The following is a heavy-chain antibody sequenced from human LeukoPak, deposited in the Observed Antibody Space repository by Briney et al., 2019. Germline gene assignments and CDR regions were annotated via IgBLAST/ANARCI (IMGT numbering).Heavy chain of an antibody. CDR1: GFIFSSYA. CDR2: ISGSGGST. D-gene: IGHD2-15*01. J-gene: IGHJ4*02. Sequence: GGSLTLSCPASGFIFSSYAMSWVRPAGGKGLAWVSAISGSGGSTYYADSVKGRFTISRDNSKNTLSLQMNSLRAEDTAVYYCAKIRDIVVVVAATPLNDYWGQGTLVTVSS. V-gene: IGHV3-23*01. CDR3: AKIRDIVVVVAATPLNDY.